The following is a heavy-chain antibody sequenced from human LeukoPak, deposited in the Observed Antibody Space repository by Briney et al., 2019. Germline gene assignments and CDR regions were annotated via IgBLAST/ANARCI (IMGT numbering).Heavy chain of an antibody. J-gene: IGHJ4*02. Sequence: PGGSLRLSCAASGFTFSSYAMSWVRQAPGKGPEWVSAISGSGGSTYYADSVKGRFTISRDNSKNTLYLQMNSLRAEDTAVYYCAKGGRLLWFGEPTDFFDYWGQGTLVTVSS. CDR1: GFTFSSYA. D-gene: IGHD3-10*01. CDR3: AKGGRLLWFGEPTDFFDY. V-gene: IGHV3-23*01. CDR2: ISGSGGST.